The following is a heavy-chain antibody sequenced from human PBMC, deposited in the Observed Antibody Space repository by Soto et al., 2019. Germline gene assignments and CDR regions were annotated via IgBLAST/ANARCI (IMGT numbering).Heavy chain of an antibody. CDR1: GFTFSSYS. V-gene: IGHV3-21*01. D-gene: IGHD3-10*01. J-gene: IGHJ5*02. CDR2: ISSSSSYI. Sequence: GGSLRLSCAASGFTFSSYSMNWVRQAPGKGLEWVSSISSSSSYIYYADSVKGRFTISRDNAKNSLYLQMNSLRAEDTAVYYCARDGARRGTMVRGVRGWFDPWGQGTLVTVSS. CDR3: ARDGARRGTMVRGVRGWFDP.